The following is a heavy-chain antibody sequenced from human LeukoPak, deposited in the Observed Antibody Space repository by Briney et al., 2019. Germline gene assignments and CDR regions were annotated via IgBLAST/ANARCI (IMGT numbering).Heavy chain of an antibody. CDR2: IYYSGNT. Sequence: PSETLSLTCAVYGGSLSDYYWSWIRQPPGKGLEWIGSIYYSGNTYYNPSLKSRVTISVDTSKNQLSLKLNSVTAADTAVYYCARHVRQQLPPKAFDYWGQGTLVTVSS. V-gene: IGHV4-34*01. CDR3: ARHVRQQLPPKAFDY. D-gene: IGHD6-13*01. J-gene: IGHJ4*02. CDR1: GGSLSDYY.